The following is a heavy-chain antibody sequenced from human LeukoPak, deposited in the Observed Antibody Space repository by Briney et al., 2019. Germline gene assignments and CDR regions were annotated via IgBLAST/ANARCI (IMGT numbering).Heavy chain of an antibody. CDR2: INRNGNT. J-gene: IGHJ4*02. D-gene: IGHD3-3*01. CDR3: ARLVPERFFQLNPEGYYDY. CDR1: DEPFSGYY. V-gene: IGHV4-34*01. Sequence: SETLSLTCAISDEPFSGYYWGWIRQPPGKGLELIGEINRNGNTDYNPSLKSRVSMSIDTSKNQFSLKLISVTAADTAVYYCARLVPERFFQLNPEGYYDYWGQGTLVTVSS.